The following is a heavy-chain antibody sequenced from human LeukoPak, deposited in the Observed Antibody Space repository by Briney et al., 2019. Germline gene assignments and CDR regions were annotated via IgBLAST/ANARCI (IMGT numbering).Heavy chain of an antibody. CDR3: ARISITIFGVVILDGWFDP. V-gene: IGHV4-39*07. J-gene: IGHJ5*02. Sequence: PSETLSLTCTVSGGSISSYYWGWIRQPPGKGLEWIGSIYYSGSTYYNPSLKSRVTISVDTSKNQFSLKLSSVTAADTAVYYCARISITIFGVVILDGWFDPWGQGTLVTVSS. CDR1: GGSISSYY. CDR2: IYYSGST. D-gene: IGHD3-3*01.